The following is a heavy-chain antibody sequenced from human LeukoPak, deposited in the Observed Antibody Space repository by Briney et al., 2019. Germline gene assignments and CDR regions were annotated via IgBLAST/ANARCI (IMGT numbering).Heavy chain of an antibody. CDR1: GGSMSSYF. CDR3: ARLPTPRITMVREISPRYFFDY. Sequence: PSETLSLTCTVSGGSMSSYFWSWIRQPPGKGLEGIGYIYYSGSTNYSPSLKSRVTISVDTSKNQFSLKLSSVTAADTAVYFCARLPTPRITMVREISPRYFFDYWGQGTLVTVSS. D-gene: IGHD3-10*01. CDR2: IYYSGST. J-gene: IGHJ4*02. V-gene: IGHV4-59*01.